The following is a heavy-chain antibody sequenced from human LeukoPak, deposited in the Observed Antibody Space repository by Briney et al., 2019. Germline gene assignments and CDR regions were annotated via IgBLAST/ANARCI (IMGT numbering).Heavy chain of an antibody. CDR1: GFTFSSYA. CDR2: ISSSTSTI. D-gene: IGHD2-15*01. CDR3: AREVVALDY. J-gene: IGHJ4*02. V-gene: IGHV3-48*01. Sequence: RGSLRLSCAASGFTFSSYAMSWVRQAPGKGLEWVSYISSSTSTITYADSVRGRFTISRDNAENSLYLQMNSLRAEDTAVYYCAREVVALDYWGQGTLVSVSS.